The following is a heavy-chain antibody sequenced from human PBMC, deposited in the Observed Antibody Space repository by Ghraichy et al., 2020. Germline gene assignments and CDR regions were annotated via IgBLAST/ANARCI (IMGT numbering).Heavy chain of an antibody. V-gene: IGHV3-23*01. Sequence: GGSLRLSCATSGFTFRSYPMNWVRQAPGKGLEWVSIIGADAVTTYYADSVKGRFTVSRDNSKNTLYLIMSGLRAEDTAVYYCAKGGHNTGYGFDPWGQGTLVTVSS. CDR2: IGADAVTT. CDR3: AKGGHNTGYGFDP. J-gene: IGHJ5*02. D-gene: IGHD5-12*01. CDR1: GFTFRSYP.